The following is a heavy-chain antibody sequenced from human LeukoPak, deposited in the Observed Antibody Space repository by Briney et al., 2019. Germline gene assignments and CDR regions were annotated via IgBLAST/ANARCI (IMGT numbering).Heavy chain of an antibody. CDR2: ISSSSSYI. D-gene: IGHD2-8*01. CDR3: ARSKMAMTPIDY. Sequence: GGSLRLSCAASGFTFSSYSMNWVRQAPGKGLEWVASISSSSSYIYYADSVKGRFTISRDNAKNSLYLQMISLRAEDTAVYYCARSKMAMTPIDYWGQGTLVTVS. CDR1: GFTFSSYS. J-gene: IGHJ4*02. V-gene: IGHV3-21*04.